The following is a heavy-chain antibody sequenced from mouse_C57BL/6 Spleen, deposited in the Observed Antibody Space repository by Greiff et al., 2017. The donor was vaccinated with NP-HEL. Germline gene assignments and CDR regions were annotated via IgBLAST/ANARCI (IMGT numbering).Heavy chain of an antibody. J-gene: IGHJ1*03. Sequence: EVQLVESGGGSVQPKGSLKLSCAASGFSFNTYAMNWVRQAPGKGLEWVARIRSKSNNYATYYADSVKDRFTISRDDSESMLYLQMNNLKTEDTAMYYCVRQYYSNYGYFDVWGTGTTVTVSS. CDR3: VRQYYSNYGYFDV. V-gene: IGHV10-1*01. D-gene: IGHD2-5*01. CDR2: IRSKSNNYAT. CDR1: GFSFNTYA.